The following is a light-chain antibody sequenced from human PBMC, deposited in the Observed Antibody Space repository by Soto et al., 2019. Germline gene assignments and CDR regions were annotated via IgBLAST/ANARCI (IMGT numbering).Light chain of an antibody. CDR3: QQYKDYSPT. J-gene: IGKJ2*01. V-gene: IGKV1-5*01. CDR2: DAS. Sequence: DIQMTQSPFTLSASVGDRVTITCRASQSLSRWLAWYQQKPGKTPKLLIYDASSLESGVPSRFSGSGSGTEFTLTISSLQPDDFASYYCQQYKDYSPTFDQGTKLEIK. CDR1: QSLSRW.